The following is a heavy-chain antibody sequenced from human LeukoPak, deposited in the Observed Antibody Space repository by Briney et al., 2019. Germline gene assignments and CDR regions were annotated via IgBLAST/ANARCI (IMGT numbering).Heavy chain of an antibody. D-gene: IGHD2-2*01. Sequence: GGSLRLSCAASGFTFSSYAMSWVCQAPGKGLEWVSAISGSGGSTYYADSVKGRFTISRDNSKNTLYLQMNSLRAEDTAVYYCAREFEGVVVPAALDYWGQGTLVTVSS. CDR1: GFTFSSYA. V-gene: IGHV3-23*01. CDR2: ISGSGGST. CDR3: AREFEGVVVPAALDY. J-gene: IGHJ4*02.